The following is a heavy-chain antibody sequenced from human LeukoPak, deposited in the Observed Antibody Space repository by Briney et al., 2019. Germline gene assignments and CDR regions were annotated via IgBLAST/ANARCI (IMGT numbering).Heavy chain of an antibody. CDR2: IYTSGST. D-gene: IGHD2-2*01. J-gene: IGHJ3*02. CDR1: GSSISSYY. Sequence: SETLSLTCTVSGSSISSYYWSWIRQPAGKRLEWLGRIYTSGSTNYNPSLKSRVTMSVDTSKNQFSLKLSSVTAADTAVYYCASGDCTTTSCYDDGFDIWGQGTMVTVSS. V-gene: IGHV4-4*07. CDR3: ASGDCTTTSCYDDGFDI.